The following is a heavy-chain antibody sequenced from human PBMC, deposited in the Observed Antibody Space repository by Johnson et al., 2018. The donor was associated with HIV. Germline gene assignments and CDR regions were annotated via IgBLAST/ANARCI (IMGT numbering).Heavy chain of an antibody. CDR2: ISFDGSKK. Sequence: QMLLVESGGGVVQPGRSLRLSCAASGFAFSSYGMHWVRQAPGKGLEWVAIISFDGSKKNYADSVKGRFTISRNNVQNSMLLQMNSLRADDTAVYFCVRRMVVGYVAFDIWGQGTMVSVSS. CDR3: VRRMVVGYVAFDI. J-gene: IGHJ3*02. V-gene: IGHV3-30*03. CDR1: GFAFSSYG. D-gene: IGHD2-21*01.